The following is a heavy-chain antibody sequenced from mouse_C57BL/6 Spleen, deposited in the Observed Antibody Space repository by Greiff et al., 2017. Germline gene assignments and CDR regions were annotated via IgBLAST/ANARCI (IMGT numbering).Heavy chain of an antibody. CDR3: ARNYGSDY. Sequence: QVQLQQPGAELVKPGASVKLSCKASGYTFTSYWMHWVKQRPGQGLEWIGMIHPNSGSTNYNEKFKSQATLTADKSSSTAYMQLSSLTSEDSAVYYCARNYGSDYWGQGTTLTVSS. J-gene: IGHJ2*01. CDR2: IHPNSGST. D-gene: IGHD1-1*01. CDR1: GYTFTSYW. V-gene: IGHV1-64*01.